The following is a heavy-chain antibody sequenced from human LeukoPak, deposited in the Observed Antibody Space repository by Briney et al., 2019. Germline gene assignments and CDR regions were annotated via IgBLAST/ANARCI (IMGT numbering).Heavy chain of an antibody. J-gene: IGHJ4*02. D-gene: IGHD3-3*01. Sequence: GASLRLSCAASGFTFSSYAMSWVRQAPGKGLEWASAISGSGGSTYYADSVKGRFTISRDNSKNTLYLQMNSLRAEDTAVYYCAKENYDFWSGYYPELDYWGQGTLVTVSS. CDR3: AKENYDFWSGYYPELDY. CDR1: GFTFSSYA. CDR2: ISGSGGST. V-gene: IGHV3-23*01.